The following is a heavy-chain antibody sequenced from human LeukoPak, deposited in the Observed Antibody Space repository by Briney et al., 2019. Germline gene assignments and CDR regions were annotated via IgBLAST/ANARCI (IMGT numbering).Heavy chain of an antibody. D-gene: IGHD3-3*01. CDR2: FFHSGNT. CDR3: ARQRFWISYPFDS. V-gene: IGHV4-39*01. CDR1: GGSVTSSNYF. Sequence: SETLSLTCTLSGGSVTSSNYFWGWIHQPPGKGLEWIGTFFHSGNTYYNPSLKSRVTISADTSKNQLSLNMSSVTATDTAVYYCARQRFWISYPFDSWGQGTLVTVSS. J-gene: IGHJ4*02.